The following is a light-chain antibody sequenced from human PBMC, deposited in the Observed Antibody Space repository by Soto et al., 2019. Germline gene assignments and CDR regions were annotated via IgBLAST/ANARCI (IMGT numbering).Light chain of an antibody. J-gene: IGKJ4*01. V-gene: IGKV1-5*03. CDR1: QSISSW. CDR2: KAS. Sequence: DIQMTQSPSTLSASVGDRVTITCRASQSISSWLAWYQQKPGKAPNLLIYKASTLESGVPSRFSGSGSGTEFTLTISSLQAEDFATYFCQESYTTYAVTFGGGTKVDIK. CDR3: QESYTTYAVT.